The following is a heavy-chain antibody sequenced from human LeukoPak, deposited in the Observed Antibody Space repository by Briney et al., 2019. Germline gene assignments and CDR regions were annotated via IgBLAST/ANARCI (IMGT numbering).Heavy chain of an antibody. CDR1: GFTFSNYA. V-gene: IGHV3-48*03. Sequence: QPGGSLRLSCAASGFTFSNYAMNWVRQAPGKGLEWVSYISSTGSTIYYADSVQGRFTISRDNTKKSLYLQMTGLRVEDTAIYYCARVSTIMTTYWFDPWGQGALVSVSS. J-gene: IGHJ5*02. CDR2: ISSTGSTI. D-gene: IGHD4-11*01. CDR3: ARVSTIMTTYWFDP.